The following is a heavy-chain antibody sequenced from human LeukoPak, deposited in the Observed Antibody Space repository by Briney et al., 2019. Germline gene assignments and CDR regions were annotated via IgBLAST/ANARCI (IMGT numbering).Heavy chain of an antibody. J-gene: IGHJ4*02. CDR2: ISSSGSTI. CDR1: GFTFSSYE. CDR3: ARDTFFSLVGAYSIDY. V-gene: IGHV3-48*03. Sequence: PGGSLRLSCAASGFTFSSYEMNWVRQAPGKGLEWVSYISSSGSTIYYADSVKGRFTISRDNAKNSLYLQMNSLRAEDTAVYYCARDTFFSLVGAYSIDYWGQGTLVTVSS. D-gene: IGHD1-26*01.